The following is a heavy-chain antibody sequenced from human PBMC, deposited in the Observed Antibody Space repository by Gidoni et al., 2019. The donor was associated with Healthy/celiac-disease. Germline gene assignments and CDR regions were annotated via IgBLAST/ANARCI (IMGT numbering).Heavy chain of an antibody. CDR2: ISGSGGST. CDR1: GFTFSSYA. Sequence: VQPGGSLRLSCAASGFTFSSYAMSWVRQAPGKGLEWVSAISGSGGSTYYADSVKGRFTISRDNSKNTLYLQMNSLRAEDTAVYYCAKALGYCSGGSCFTWFDPWGQGTLVTVSS. V-gene: IGHV3-23*01. J-gene: IGHJ5*02. CDR3: AKALGYCSGGSCFTWFDP. D-gene: IGHD2-15*01.